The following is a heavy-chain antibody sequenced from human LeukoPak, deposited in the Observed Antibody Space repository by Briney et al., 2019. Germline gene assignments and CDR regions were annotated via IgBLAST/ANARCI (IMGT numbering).Heavy chain of an antibody. Sequence: SETLSLTCTVSGGSISSGDYYWSWIRQPPGKGLEWIGYIYYSGSTDYNPSLKSRVTISVDTSKNQFSLKQSSVTAADTAVYYCVRFMDIAVEPPVSGGAFDIWGQGTMVTVSS. CDR3: VRFMDIAVEPPVSGGAFDI. CDR1: GGSISSGDYY. V-gene: IGHV4-30-4*08. D-gene: IGHD2-2*03. CDR2: IYYSGST. J-gene: IGHJ3*02.